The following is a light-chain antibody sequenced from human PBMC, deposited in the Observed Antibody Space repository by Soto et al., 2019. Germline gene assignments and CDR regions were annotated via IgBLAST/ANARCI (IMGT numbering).Light chain of an antibody. J-gene: IGKJ1*01. CDR3: HQYNHWLTWT. CDR2: SAS. Sequence: EIVMTQSPATLSLSPGQRATLSCRASQSVSSKLAWYQQRPGQAPRLLIYSASTRATGIPARFSGSGSGTELTLTISSLQSEDFAVYYCHQYNHWLTWTFGQGTKVDIK. V-gene: IGKV3-15*01. CDR1: QSVSSK.